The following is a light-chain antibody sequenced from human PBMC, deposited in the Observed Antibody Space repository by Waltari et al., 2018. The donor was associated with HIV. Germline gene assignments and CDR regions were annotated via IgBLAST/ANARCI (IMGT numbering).Light chain of an antibody. V-gene: IGKV1-5*03. CDR3: QQYNSHSYT. CDR1: QIIDYW. J-gene: IGKJ2*01. CDR2: KTS. Sequence: DVQMTQSPSTLSASVGDRVSITCRASQIIDYWLAWYQQKPGQPPKLLIYKTSYLESGVPTRFSGSGSGADVTLTIDGLQPEDFATYYCQQYNSHSYTFGQGTKLDIK.